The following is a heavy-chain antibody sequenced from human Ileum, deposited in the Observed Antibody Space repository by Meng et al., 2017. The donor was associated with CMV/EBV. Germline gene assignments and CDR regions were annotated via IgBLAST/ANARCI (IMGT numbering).Heavy chain of an antibody. J-gene: IGHJ3*02. CDR3: AKDLGGYSTATMAFDI. D-gene: IGHD5-12*01. Sequence: GGSLRLSCAASGFTFSSYSMHWVRQAPGKGLEWVAVIWYDGSNKYYADSVKGRFTISRDNSKNTLYLQMNSLRAEDTAVYYCAKDLGGYSTATMAFDIWGQGTMVTVSS. CDR1: GFTFSSYS. V-gene: IGHV3-33*06. CDR2: IWYDGSNK.